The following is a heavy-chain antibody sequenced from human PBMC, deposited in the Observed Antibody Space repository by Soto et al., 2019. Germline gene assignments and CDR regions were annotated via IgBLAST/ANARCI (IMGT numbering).Heavy chain of an antibody. J-gene: IGHJ4*02. CDR3: ARDNYDSSGYYHRGFDY. CDR2: IYSGGST. Sequence: EVQLVESGGGLVQPGGSLRLSCAASGFTVSSNYMSWVRQAPGKGLEWVSVIYSGGSTYYADSVKGRFTISRDNSKNTLYLKMSSLRAEDTAVYYCARDNYDSSGYYHRGFDYWGQGTLVTVSS. V-gene: IGHV3-66*01. D-gene: IGHD3-22*01. CDR1: GFTVSSNY.